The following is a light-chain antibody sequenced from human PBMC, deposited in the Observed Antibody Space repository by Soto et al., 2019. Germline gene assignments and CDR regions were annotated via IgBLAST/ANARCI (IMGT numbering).Light chain of an antibody. CDR3: SSFTSINTVV. V-gene: IGLV2-14*03. Sequence: QSVLTQPASVSGSPGQSITISCTGTSSDVGSYNYVSWYQQHPGKAPKLMIYDVSNRPSGISNRFSGSKSGNTASLTISGLQAEDEADYYCSSFTSINTVVFGGGTKVTVL. CDR1: SSDVGSYNY. J-gene: IGLJ3*02. CDR2: DVS.